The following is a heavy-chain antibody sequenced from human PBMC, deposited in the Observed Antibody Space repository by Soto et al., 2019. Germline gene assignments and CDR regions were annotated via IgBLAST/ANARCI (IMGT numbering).Heavy chain of an antibody. D-gene: IGHD2-21*01. J-gene: IGHJ3*02. Sequence: QVQLQESGPGLMEPSETLSLTCTVSGASVSNYYWNWVRQPPGKGLEWIGYIHYTGDSKYNPSLKSRVTMSVETSKNQFSLKMTSVTAADTAVYYCARWGHPAVKAYDIWGQGAMVTVSS. CDR3: ARWGHPAVKAYDI. V-gene: IGHV4-59*02. CDR2: IHYTGDS. CDR1: GASVSNYY.